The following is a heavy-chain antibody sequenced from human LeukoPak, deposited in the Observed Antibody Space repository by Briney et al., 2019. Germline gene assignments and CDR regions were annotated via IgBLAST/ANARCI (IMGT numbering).Heavy chain of an antibody. V-gene: IGHV4-30-2*01. CDR1: GGSISSGGYS. CDR3: ASAARLARAVDY. D-gene: IGHD6-6*01. Sequence: PSETLSLTCAVSGGSISSGGYSWSWIRQPPGKGLEWIGYIYHSGSTYYNPSLKSRVTISVDRSKNQFSLKLSSVTAADTAVYYCASAARLARAVDYWGQGTLVTVSS. CDR2: IYHSGST. J-gene: IGHJ4*02.